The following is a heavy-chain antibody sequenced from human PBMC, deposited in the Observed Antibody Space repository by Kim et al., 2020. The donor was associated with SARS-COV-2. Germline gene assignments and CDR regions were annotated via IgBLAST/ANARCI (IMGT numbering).Heavy chain of an antibody. CDR2: IYYSGST. CDR3: ARXXGLXAAALGGXGFDP. CDR1: GGSISSGGYY. V-gene: IGHV4-31*01. D-gene: IGHD6-13*01. J-gene: IGHJ5*02. Sequence: SETLSLTCTVSGGSISSGGYYWSWIRQHPGKGLEWIGYIYYSGSTYYNXXLKIHVTITVXXSKNQFSLKLSSVTAAXTXXXXXARXXGLXAAALGGXGFDPXXXGTXXXVSS.